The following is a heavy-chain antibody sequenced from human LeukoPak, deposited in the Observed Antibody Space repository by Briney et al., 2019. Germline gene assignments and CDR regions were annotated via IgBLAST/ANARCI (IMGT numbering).Heavy chain of an antibody. V-gene: IGHV1-2*02. Sequence: ASVKVSCKASGYTFTSYYMHWVRQAPGQGLEWMGWINPNSGGTNYAQKFQGRVTMTRDTSISTAYMELSRLRSDDTAVYYCARGPPGYSSSWYYFDYWGQGTLVTVSS. CDR1: GYTFTSYY. J-gene: IGHJ4*02. CDR3: ARGPPGYSSSWYYFDY. CDR2: INPNSGGT. D-gene: IGHD6-13*01.